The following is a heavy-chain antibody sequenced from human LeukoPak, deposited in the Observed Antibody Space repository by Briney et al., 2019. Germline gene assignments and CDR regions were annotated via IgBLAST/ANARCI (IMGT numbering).Heavy chain of an antibody. Sequence: GASVKVSCKASGGTFSSYAISWVRQAPGQGLEWMGGIIPIFGTANYAQKFQGRVTITADESTSTAYMELSSLRSEDTAVYYCARSKDYDFWSGCRNWFDPWGQGTLVTVSS. J-gene: IGHJ5*02. V-gene: IGHV1-69*13. CDR1: GGTFSSYA. D-gene: IGHD3-3*01. CDR3: ARSKDYDFWSGCRNWFDP. CDR2: IIPIFGTA.